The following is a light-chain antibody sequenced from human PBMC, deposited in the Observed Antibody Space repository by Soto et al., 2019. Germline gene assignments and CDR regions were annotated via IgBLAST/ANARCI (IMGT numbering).Light chain of an antibody. V-gene: IGKV4-1*01. CDR1: QSVLYSSNNKNY. J-gene: IGKJ1*01. CDR3: QQYDSYSAT. Sequence: DIVMTQSPDSLAVSLGESATINCESSQSVLYSSNNKNYLAWYQQKPGKAPKLLIYKASSLESGVPSRFSGSGSGTEFTLTISSLQPDDFATYYCQQYDSYSATFGQGTKGDIK. CDR2: KAS.